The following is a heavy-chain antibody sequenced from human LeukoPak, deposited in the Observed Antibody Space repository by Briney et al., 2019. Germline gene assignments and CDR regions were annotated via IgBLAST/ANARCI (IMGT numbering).Heavy chain of an antibody. Sequence: SETLSLTCAVSGYSIGSGYYWGWIRQPPGKGLEWIGSIYHSGSTYYNPSLKSRVTISVDTSKNQFSLKLSSVTAADTAVYYCARGVFGGYSYGSVFDYWGQGTLVTVSS. D-gene: IGHD5-18*01. CDR3: ARGVFGGYSYGSVFDY. CDR2: IYHSGST. V-gene: IGHV4-38-2*01. CDR1: GYSIGSGYY. J-gene: IGHJ4*02.